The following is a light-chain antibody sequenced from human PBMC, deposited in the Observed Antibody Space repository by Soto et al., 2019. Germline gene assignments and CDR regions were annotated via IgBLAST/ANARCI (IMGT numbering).Light chain of an antibody. V-gene: IGKV3-20*01. CDR3: QQYDSSPQT. J-gene: IGKJ1*01. CDR1: QSVSRSY. CDR2: GAS. Sequence: EIVLTQSPGTLSLSPGERATLSCRASQSVSRSYLAWYQQKPGQAPRLLIYGASSRATGIPDRFSGSGSGTDFTLTISRLEPEDFAVYYCQQYDSSPQTFGQGTKLEIK.